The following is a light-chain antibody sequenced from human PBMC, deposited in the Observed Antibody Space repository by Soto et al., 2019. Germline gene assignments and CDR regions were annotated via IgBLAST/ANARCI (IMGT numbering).Light chain of an antibody. J-gene: IGKJ2*01. CDR1: QSVSSSY. CDR3: QQYGSSPYT. V-gene: IGKV3D-20*01. Sequence: EIVLTQSPATLSLSPGERATLSCGASQSVSSSYLAWYQQKPGLAPLLLIYDASSRTTGLTDRFSRSGSATDVSLNISRLEHEDVSVYYCQQYGSSPYTFGQGTKLEIK. CDR2: DAS.